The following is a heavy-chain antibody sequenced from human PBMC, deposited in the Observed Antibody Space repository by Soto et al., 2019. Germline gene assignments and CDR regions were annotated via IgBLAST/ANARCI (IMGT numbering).Heavy chain of an antibody. CDR3: ARDRGDYDFWSGYSSALDI. CDR1: GFTFSRYW. CDR2: IKQDGSEK. V-gene: IGHV3-7*05. J-gene: IGHJ3*02. Sequence: EVQLVESGGGLVQPGGSLRLSCAASGFTFSRYWMSWVRQAPGKGLEWVANIKQDGSEKNYVDSVKGRFTISRDNAKNSLYPQINSLRSEDTVVYYCARDRGDYDFWSGYSSALDIWVQGTMVTVSS. D-gene: IGHD3-3*01.